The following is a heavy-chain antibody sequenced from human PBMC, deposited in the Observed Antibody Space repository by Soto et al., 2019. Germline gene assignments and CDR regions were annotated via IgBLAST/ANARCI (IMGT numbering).Heavy chain of an antibody. CDR1: GYTFTSYG. D-gene: IGHD3-16*01. CDR3: AMVDVYVTPSPQDV. V-gene: IGHV1-18*01. Sequence: ASVKVSCKASGYTFTSYGISWVRQAPGQGLEWMGWISAYNGNTNYAQNLQGRVTMTTDTSTTTAYMELRSLRSNDTAVYYCAMVDVYVTPSPQDVWGQGTTVTVSS. J-gene: IGHJ6*02. CDR2: ISAYNGNT.